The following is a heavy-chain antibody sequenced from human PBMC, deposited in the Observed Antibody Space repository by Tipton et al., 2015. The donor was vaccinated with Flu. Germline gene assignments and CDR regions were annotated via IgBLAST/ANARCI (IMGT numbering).Heavy chain of an antibody. Sequence: TLSLTCTVSGDSISSGGAYWTWIRQHPGKGLEWIGYIYYTGSTHYSPSLRSRVTISADPSQNQLSLKLSSVTAADTAVYFCARGDFSNYVSEPKNWFDSWGQGTLVTVSS. CDR3: ARGDFSNYVSEPKNWFDS. CDR1: GDSISSGGAY. V-gene: IGHV4-31*03. J-gene: IGHJ5*01. CDR2: IYYTGST. D-gene: IGHD4-11*01.